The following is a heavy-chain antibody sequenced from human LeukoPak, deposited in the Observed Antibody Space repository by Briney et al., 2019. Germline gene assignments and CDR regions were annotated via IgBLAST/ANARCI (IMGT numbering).Heavy chain of an antibody. CDR2: ISSSSSYI. D-gene: IGHD3-10*01. CDR1: GFTFSSYS. V-gene: IGHV3-21*01. J-gene: IGHJ5*02. Sequence: GGSLRLSCAASGFTFSSYSMNWVRQAPGKGLEWVSSISSSSSYIYYADSVKGRFTISRDNAKNSLYLQMNSLRAEDTAVYYCARDRLLWFGELWNWLDPWGQGTLVTVSS. CDR3: ARDRLLWFGELWNWLDP.